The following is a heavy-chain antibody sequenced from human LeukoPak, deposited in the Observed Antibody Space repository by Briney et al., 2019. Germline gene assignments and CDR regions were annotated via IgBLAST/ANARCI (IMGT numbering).Heavy chain of an antibody. D-gene: IGHD3-16*01. CDR2: ISSSSSYI. Sequence: PGGSLRLSCAASGFTFSSYSMNWVRQAPGKGLEWVSSISSSSSYIYYADSVKGRFTISRDNAKNSLYLQMNSLRAEDTAVYYCARDRSVMGIFDYWGQRTLVTVSS. J-gene: IGHJ4*02. V-gene: IGHV3-21*01. CDR3: ARDRSVMGIFDY. CDR1: GFTFSSYS.